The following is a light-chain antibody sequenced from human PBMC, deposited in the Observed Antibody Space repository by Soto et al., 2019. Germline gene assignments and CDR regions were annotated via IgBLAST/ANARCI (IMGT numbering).Light chain of an antibody. CDR3: QSYDSSLSAVV. CDR1: SSNIGADYD. Sequence: QAVVTQPPSVSGAPGQRVTISCTGSSSNIGADYDVHWYQQLPGTAPKLLIYGNSNRPSGVPDRFSGSKSGTSASLAITGLQAEDEADDYCQSYDSSLSAVVFGGGTKVTVL. CDR2: GNS. J-gene: IGLJ3*02. V-gene: IGLV1-40*01.